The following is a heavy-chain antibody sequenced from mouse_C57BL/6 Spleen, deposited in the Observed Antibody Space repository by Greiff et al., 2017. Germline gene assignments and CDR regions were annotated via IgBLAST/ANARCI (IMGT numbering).Heavy chain of an antibody. V-gene: IGHV1-4*01. CDR2: INPSSGYT. CDR1: GYTFTSYT. CDR3: AQLGIYAMDY. D-gene: IGHD4-1*02. Sequence: VKLMESGAELARPGASVKMSCKASGYTFTSYTMHWVKQRPGQGLEWIGYINPSSGYTKYNQKFKDKATLTADKSSSTAYMQLSSLTSEDSAVYYCAQLGIYAMDYWGQGTSVTVSS. J-gene: IGHJ4*01.